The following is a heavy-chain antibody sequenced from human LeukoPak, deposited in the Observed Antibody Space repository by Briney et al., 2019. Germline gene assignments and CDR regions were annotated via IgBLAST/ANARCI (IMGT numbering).Heavy chain of an antibody. CDR1: GFTFTNYV. CDR3: ARDSETTPIHVLGY. V-gene: IGHV3-30-3*01. Sequence: HPGGSLRLSCVVSGFTFTNYVVHWARQAPGKGLGWVTLVSSDGGIKYYADSVKGRFSVSRDISKNTLYLQMNSLRVDDTAVYYCARDSETTPIHVLGYWGQGTLVTVSS. J-gene: IGHJ4*02. CDR2: VSSDGGIK. D-gene: IGHD2-15*01.